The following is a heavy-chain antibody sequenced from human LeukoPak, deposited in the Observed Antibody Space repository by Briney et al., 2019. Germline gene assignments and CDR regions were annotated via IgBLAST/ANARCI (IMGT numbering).Heavy chain of an antibody. V-gene: IGHV4-39*01. J-gene: IGHJ4*02. Sequence: SETLSLTCTISGDSTSSDRYYGGWVRQPPGKGLEWIGNIYYSGSTYYNPSLKSRVTMSVDTSKNQFFLKLNSVTAADTAVYYCARGRPYTGGYHLDYWGQGTLVTVSP. CDR1: GDSTSSDRYY. CDR3: ARGRPYTGGYHLDY. CDR2: IYYSGST. D-gene: IGHD1-26*01.